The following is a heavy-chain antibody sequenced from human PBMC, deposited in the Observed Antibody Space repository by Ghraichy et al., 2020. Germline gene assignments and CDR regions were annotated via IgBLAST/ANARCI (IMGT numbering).Heavy chain of an antibody. D-gene: IGHD2-21*02. J-gene: IGHJ6*03. CDR1: GGSVSSGSYY. CDR3: ARDQYCGGDCYGGYYYYMDV. V-gene: IGHV4-61*01. CDR2: IYYSGST. Sequence: SQTLSLTCTVSGGSVSSGSYYWSWIRQPPGKGLEWIGYIYYSGSTNYNPSLKSRVTISVDTSKNQLSLKLNSVTAADTAVYYCARDQYCGGDCYGGYYYYMDVWGKGTTVTVSS.